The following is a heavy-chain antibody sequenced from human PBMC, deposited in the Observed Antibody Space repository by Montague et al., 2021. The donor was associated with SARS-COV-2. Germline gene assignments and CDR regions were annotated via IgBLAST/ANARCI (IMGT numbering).Heavy chain of an antibody. V-gene: IGHV4-34*01. J-gene: IGHJ6*03. CDR1: GGSFSGYY. CDR2: INHGGST. D-gene: IGHD2-15*01. CDR3: ARLSDGVVPSPILGIGPYFTYYYMDV. Sequence: SETLSLTCAVHGGSFSGYYWNWIRQRPGKGLEWIGEINHGGSTNYNPSLKNRRTISADTSKNQFSLKLTSVAATDTAVYYCARLSDGVVPSPILGIGPYFTYYYMDVWGKGTTVTVS.